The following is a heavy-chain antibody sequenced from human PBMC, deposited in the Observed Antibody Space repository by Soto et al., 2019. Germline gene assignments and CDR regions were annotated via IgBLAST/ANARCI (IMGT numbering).Heavy chain of an antibody. J-gene: IGHJ4*02. CDR3: GRSRRGAVAASFDY. CDR2: ISGSGGST. D-gene: IGHD3-10*01. CDR1: GFTFSSYA. V-gene: IGHV3-23*01. Sequence: HPWGSLRLSCAASGFTFSSYAMSWFRQAPGKGLEWVSAISGSGGSTYYADSVKGRFTISRDNSKNTLYLQMNSLRAEDTAVYYWGRSRRGAVAASFDYWGKGNQVT.